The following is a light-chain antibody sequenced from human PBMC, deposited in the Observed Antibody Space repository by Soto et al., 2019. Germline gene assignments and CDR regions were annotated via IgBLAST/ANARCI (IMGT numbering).Light chain of an antibody. J-gene: IGLJ1*01. CDR2: GNN. V-gene: IGLV1-44*01. Sequence: QSVLTQAPSVSWTPGDRFTITFSGSISNIRRNSLNWYQHLPGTAPKLLTHGNNHRPSGVPDRFSGSKSGTSASLAISGLQPEDEADYCCAAWDDSMNEYVFGDRTKVTVL. CDR3: AAWDDSMNEYV. CDR1: ISNIRRNS.